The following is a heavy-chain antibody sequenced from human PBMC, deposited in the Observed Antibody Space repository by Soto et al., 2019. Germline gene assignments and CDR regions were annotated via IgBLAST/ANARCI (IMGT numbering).Heavy chain of an antibody. CDR1: GFTFGSFA. D-gene: IGHD3-10*01. J-gene: IGHJ4*02. Sequence: PGGSLRLSCAASGFTFGSFAMHWVRQAPGKGLEWVAVISYDGGNRYYADSVKGRFTISRDNFKNTLYVQMNSLRAEDTAVYYCARDPDINAYYVFDYWGQGTLVTVSS. V-gene: IGHV3-30-3*01. CDR2: ISYDGGNR. CDR3: ARDPDINAYYVFDY.